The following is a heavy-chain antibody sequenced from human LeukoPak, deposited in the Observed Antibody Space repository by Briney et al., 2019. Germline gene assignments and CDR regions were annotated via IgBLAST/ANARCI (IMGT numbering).Heavy chain of an antibody. J-gene: IGHJ5*02. CDR3: AKVGTVYFPLDL. Sequence: PGGSLRLSCAASGFTFSSYEMNWVRQAPGKGLEWVSYISSSGSTIYYADSVKGRFTISRDNAKNSLYLQMNSLRAEDTAVYYCAKVGTVYFPLDLWGQGTLVTVSS. CDR2: ISSSGSTI. CDR1: GFTFSSYE. V-gene: IGHV3-48*03. D-gene: IGHD2/OR15-2a*01.